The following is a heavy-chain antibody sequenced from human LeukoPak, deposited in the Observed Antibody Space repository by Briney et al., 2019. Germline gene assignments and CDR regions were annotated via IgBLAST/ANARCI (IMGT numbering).Heavy chain of an antibody. CDR1: GFTFDDHS. CDR3: ARMAGAGYYFYMDV. J-gene: IGHJ6*03. V-gene: IGHV3-20*04. D-gene: IGHD6-19*01. CDR2: INWNGGST. Sequence: GGSLRLSCAASGFTFDDHSMSWVRQAPGKGLEWVSGINWNGGSTGYGDSVKGRFTISRDNAKNSLYLQMYSLRAEDTALYYCARMAGAGYYFYMDVWGKGTTVTVSS.